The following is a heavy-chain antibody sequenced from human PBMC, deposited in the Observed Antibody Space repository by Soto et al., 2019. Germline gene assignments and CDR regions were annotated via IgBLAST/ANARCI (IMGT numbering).Heavy chain of an antibody. CDR3: ARRLGRAAAGNSGGIDV. J-gene: IGHJ6*02. CDR1: GGSVSSGSNY. CDR2: ISFSGTT. D-gene: IGHD6-13*01. Sequence: QVQLRESGPGLVQASLTLSLVCTVSGGSVSSGSNYWSWIRQRPQGGMEWLGYISFSGTTYYNPPLKSRVTIAEDTSKNQVSLYLKSVTAADTAVYYCARRLGRAAAGNSGGIDVWGQGTTVT. V-gene: IGHV4-31*03.